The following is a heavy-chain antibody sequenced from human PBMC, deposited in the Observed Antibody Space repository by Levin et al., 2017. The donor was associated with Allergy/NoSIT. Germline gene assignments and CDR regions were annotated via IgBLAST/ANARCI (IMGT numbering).Heavy chain of an antibody. D-gene: IGHD3-9*01. V-gene: IGHV4-30-4*01. CDR3: ARVVDYDVLANYYSPYYFDF. J-gene: IGHJ4*02. CDR2: IYYSGTT. CDR1: GGSISSGDHY. Sequence: SETLSLTCTVSGGSISSGDHYWSWIRQPPGKGLEWIGYIYYSGTTNYNPSLTSRVTMSIDTSRNQFSLRLTSVTAADTAVYYCARVVDYDVLANYYSPYYFDFWGQGTRVTVSS.